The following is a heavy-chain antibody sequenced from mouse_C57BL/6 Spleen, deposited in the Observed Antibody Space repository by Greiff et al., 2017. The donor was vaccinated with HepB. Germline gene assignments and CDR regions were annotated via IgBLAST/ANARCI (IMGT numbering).Heavy chain of an antibody. Sequence: QVQLQQSGAELVKPGASVKISCKASGYAFSSYWMNWVKQRPGKGLEWIGQIYPGDGDTNYNGKFKGKATLTADKSSSTAYMQLSSLTAEDSAVYFGAKDGYYSHWYFDVWGTGTTVTVSS. V-gene: IGHV1-80*01. CDR1: GYAFSSYW. CDR3: AKDGYYSHWYFDV. D-gene: IGHD2-3*01. J-gene: IGHJ1*03. CDR2: IYPGDGDT.